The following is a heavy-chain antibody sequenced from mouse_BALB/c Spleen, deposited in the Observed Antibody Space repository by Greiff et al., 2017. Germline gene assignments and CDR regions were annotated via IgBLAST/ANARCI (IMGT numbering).Heavy chain of an antibody. D-gene: IGHD2-4*01. CDR3: ARPYYDYDAFAY. V-gene: IGHV5-9-1*01. Sequence: EVMLVESGGGLVKPGGSLKLSCAASGFTFSSYAMSWVRQTPEKRLEWVATISSGGSYTYYPDSVTGRFTISRDNAKNTLYLQMSSLRAEDTAMYYCARPYYDYDAFAYWGQGTLVTVSA. CDR1: GFTFSSYA. CDR2: ISSGGSYT. J-gene: IGHJ3*01.